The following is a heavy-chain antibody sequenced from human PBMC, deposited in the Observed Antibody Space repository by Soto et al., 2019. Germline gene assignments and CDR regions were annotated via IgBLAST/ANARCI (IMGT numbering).Heavy chain of an antibody. D-gene: IGHD3-10*01. J-gene: IGHJ4*02. V-gene: IGHV3-23*01. Sequence: EVQLLESGGGLVQPGGSLSLSCAASGFTFSSYAMTWVRQAPGKGLEWVSAMSGNGGGTYYADSVKGRFTISRDYSKNTVYLQMNSLRAEDTAVYYCAKVATLITMVRGVYFDHWGQGTLVTVSA. CDR3: AKVATLITMVRGVYFDH. CDR2: MSGNGGGT. CDR1: GFTFSSYA.